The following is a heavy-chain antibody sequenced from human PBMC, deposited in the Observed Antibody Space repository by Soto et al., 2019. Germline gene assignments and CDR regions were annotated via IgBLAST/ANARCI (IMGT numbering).Heavy chain of an antibody. CDR1: GGSISSSSYY. D-gene: IGHD6-19*01. J-gene: IGHJ5*02. CDR2: IYYSGST. CDR3: ARPRDPDQWLAPRWFDP. Sequence: QLQLQESGPGLVKPSETLSLTCTVSGGSISSSSYYWGWIRQPPGKGLEWIGSIYYSGSTYYNPSLKSRVTISVDTSKNQVSLKLSSVTAADTAVYYCARPRDPDQWLAPRWFDPWGQEPWSPSPQ. V-gene: IGHV4-39*01.